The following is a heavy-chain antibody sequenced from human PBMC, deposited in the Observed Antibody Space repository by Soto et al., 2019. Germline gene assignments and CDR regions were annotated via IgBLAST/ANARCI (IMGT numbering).Heavy chain of an antibody. D-gene: IGHD3-10*01. CDR1: GFRFSDYY. Sequence: QVQLVESGGGLVRPGGSLRLSCAASGFRFSDYYMSWIRHAPGKGLEWVAYISSSASTIYYADFVKVRFTMSRDNAKNSLYLQIHSLRVEDTSVYYCATDPLHYGSGFDYWGQGPLITVSS. J-gene: IGHJ4*02. CDR2: ISSSASTI. CDR3: ATDPLHYGSGFDY. V-gene: IGHV3-11*01.